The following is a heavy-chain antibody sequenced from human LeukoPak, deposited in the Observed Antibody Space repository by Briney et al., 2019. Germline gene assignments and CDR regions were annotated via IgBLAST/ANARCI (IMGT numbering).Heavy chain of an antibody. CDR3: ARVPSSAHQLFSSDY. V-gene: IGHV1-2*02. D-gene: IGHD3-10*01. J-gene: IGHJ4*02. Sequence: GASVKVSCKASGYTFTDYFIHWVRQAPGQGLEWLGWIDPNTGVTNYPQKFQGRVTMTRDTSISTAYMELTSLTTDDTAVYYCARVPSSAHQLFSSDYWGQGTLVTVSS. CDR1: GYTFTDYF. CDR2: IDPNTGVT.